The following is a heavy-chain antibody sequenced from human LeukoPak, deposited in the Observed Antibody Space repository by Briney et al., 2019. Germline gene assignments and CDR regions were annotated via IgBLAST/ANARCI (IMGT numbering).Heavy chain of an antibody. D-gene: IGHD5-24*01. V-gene: IGHV1-69*05. J-gene: IGHJ4*02. CDR3: AISSNGYNNY. Sequence: GASVKISCKVSGGTFSSYAISWVRQAPGQGLEWMGRIIPIFGTANYAQKFQGRVTITTDESTSTAYMELSSLRSEDTAVYYCAISSNGYNNYWGQGTLVTVFS. CDR1: GGTFSSYA. CDR2: IIPIFGTA.